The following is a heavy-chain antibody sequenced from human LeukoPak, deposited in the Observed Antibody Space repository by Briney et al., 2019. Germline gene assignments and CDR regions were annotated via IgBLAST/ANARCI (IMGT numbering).Heavy chain of an antibody. CDR3: AKSGGMTTVTHPRYFQH. D-gene: IGHD4-17*01. CDR1: GFTFSSYA. CDR2: ISGSGGST. J-gene: IGHJ1*01. V-gene: IGHV3-23*01. Sequence: GGSLRLSCAASGFTFSSYATSWVRQAPGKGLEWVSAISGSGGSTYYADSVKGRFTISRDNSKSTLYLQMNSLRAEDTAVYYCAKSGGMTTVTHPRYFQHWGQGTLVTVSS.